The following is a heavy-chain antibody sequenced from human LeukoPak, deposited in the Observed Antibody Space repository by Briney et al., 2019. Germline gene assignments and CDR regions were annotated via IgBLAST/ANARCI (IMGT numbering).Heavy chain of an antibody. V-gene: IGHV3-23*01. CDR1: GFTFSNYA. CDR2: VGVDGDDT. J-gene: IGHJ2*01. D-gene: IGHD3-16*01. CDR3: AKGRGDRWPESRFFGL. Sequence: GRSLRLSCAASGFTFSNYAMSWVRQAPGKGLEWVSIVGVDGDDTHYADSVKGRFTISRDNSKNSLYVQMNSLEAEDTAVYYCAKGRGDRWPESRFFGLWGRGTLVTVSS.